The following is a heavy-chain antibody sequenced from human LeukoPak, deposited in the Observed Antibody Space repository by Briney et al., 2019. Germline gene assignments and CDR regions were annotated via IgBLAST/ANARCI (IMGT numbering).Heavy chain of an antibody. J-gene: IGHJ4*02. D-gene: IGHD3-22*01. CDR3: ARLTMKNYYFDY. Sequence: PSETLSLTCSVSGASISSYYWSWIRQPPGKGLEWIAYIHYSGSTNYNPSLKSRVTISVDTSKNQFSLKLSSVTAADTAVYYCARLTMKNYYFDYWGQGTLVTVSS. CDR1: GASISSYY. CDR2: IHYSGST. V-gene: IGHV4-59*01.